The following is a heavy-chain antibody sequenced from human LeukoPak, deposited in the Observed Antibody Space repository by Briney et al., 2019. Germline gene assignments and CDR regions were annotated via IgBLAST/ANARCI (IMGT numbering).Heavy chain of an antibody. V-gene: IGHV4-4*07. J-gene: IGHJ4*02. D-gene: IGHD1-7*01. Sequence: SETLSLTCTVSGGSISSYYWSWIRQPAGKGLEWIGRIYISGNANYNPSLQSRVSLSVDTSKNHFSLRLSSVTAADTAVYYCARHVGGTTYDYWGQGTLVTVSS. CDR1: GGSISSYY. CDR2: IYISGNA. CDR3: ARHVGGTTYDY.